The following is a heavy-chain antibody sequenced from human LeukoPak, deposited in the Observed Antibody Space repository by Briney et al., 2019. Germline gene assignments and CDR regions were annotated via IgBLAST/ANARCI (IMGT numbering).Heavy chain of an antibody. D-gene: IGHD2-2*01. CDR2: ISSSSSYI. CDR1: GFTVSSNY. J-gene: IGHJ6*03. CDR3: ASHIVVVPATFMDV. V-gene: IGHV3-21*01. Sequence: GGSLRLSCAASGFTVSSNYMSWVRQAPGKGLEWVSSISSSSSYIYYADSVKGRFTISRDNAKNSLYLQMNSLRAEDTAVYYCASHIVVVPATFMDVWGKGTTVTVSS.